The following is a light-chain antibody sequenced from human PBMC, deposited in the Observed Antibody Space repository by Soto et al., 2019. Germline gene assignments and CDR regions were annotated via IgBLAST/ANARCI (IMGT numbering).Light chain of an antibody. CDR3: QQSYTNVYT. CDR2: TAS. V-gene: IGKV1-39*01. CDR1: QSISSY. J-gene: IGKJ2*01. Sequence: DIQMTQSPSSLSASVGDRVTITCRASQSISSYLNWYQQKPGKAPKLLIYTASSLQSGVPSRFSGSESGTDFTLTISRLQPEDFATYYCQQSYTNVYTFGQGTNLDIK.